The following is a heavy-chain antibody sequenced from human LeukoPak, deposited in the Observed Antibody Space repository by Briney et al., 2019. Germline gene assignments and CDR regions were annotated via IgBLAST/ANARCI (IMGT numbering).Heavy chain of an antibody. CDR3: AREAASCNCFDP. D-gene: IGHD6-25*01. V-gene: IGHV3-11*05. Sequence: PGGSLRLSCVTSGFSFSDYYMSWIRQAPGKGLEWVSYISSNSDYTNYADSVKGRFSISRDNANKSLYLQMNSLRAEDTAVYYRAREAASCNCFDPWGQGTLVTVSS. J-gene: IGHJ5*02. CDR2: ISSNSDYT. CDR1: GFSFSDYY.